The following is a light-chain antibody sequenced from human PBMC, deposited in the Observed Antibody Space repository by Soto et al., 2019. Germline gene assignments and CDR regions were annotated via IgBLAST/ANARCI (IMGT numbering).Light chain of an antibody. CDR2: GAS. CDR1: QSVSSN. CDR3: QQYGSSPWT. J-gene: IGKJ1*01. Sequence: ETVLTQSPGTLSLSPGERVTLSCRASQSVSSNLAWYQQKPGQAPRLLIYGASTRATGIPARFSGSGSGTEFTLTISRLEPEDFAVYYCQQYGSSPWTFGQGTKVDIK. V-gene: IGKV3-20*01.